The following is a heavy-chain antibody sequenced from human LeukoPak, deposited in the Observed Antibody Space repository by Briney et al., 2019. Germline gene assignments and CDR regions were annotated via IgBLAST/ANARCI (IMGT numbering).Heavy chain of an antibody. Sequence: GASVKVSCKASGYTFTSYDINWVRQATGQGLEWMGWMNPNSGNTGYAQKFQGRVTITRNTSISTAYMELSSLRSEDTAVYYCARGERGPAYCSGGSCYTGSYYYYMDVWGKGTTVTVSS. CDR2: MNPNSGNT. CDR3: ARGERGPAYCSGGSCYTGSYYYYMDV. D-gene: IGHD2-15*01. J-gene: IGHJ6*03. CDR1: GYTFTSYD. V-gene: IGHV1-8*03.